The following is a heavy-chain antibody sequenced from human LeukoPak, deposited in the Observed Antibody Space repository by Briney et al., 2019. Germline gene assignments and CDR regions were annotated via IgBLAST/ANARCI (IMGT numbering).Heavy chain of an antibody. CDR1: GFTFDGYA. CDR3: AKDMDIVAAADAFDI. J-gene: IGHJ3*02. CDR2: ISWNSGSI. D-gene: IGHD2-2*03. V-gene: IGHV3-9*01. Sequence: SLRLSCAASGFTFDGYAMHWVRQAPGKGLGWVSGISWNSGSIGYADSVKGRFTISRDNAKNSLYLQMNSLRAEDTALYYCAKDMDIVAAADAFDIRGQGTMVTVSS.